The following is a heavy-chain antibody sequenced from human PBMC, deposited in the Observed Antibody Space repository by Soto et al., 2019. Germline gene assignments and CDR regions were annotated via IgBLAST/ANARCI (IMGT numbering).Heavy chain of an antibody. D-gene: IGHD2-21*02. CDR1: GYTFTSYA. Sequence: QVQLVQSGAEVKKPGASVKVSCKASGYTFTSYAMHWVRQAPGQRLEWMGWINAGNGNTKYSQKFQGRVTITRDTSASTAYMELSSLRSEDTAGYYCARSILVVTALDYWGQGTLVTVSS. CDR2: INAGNGNT. J-gene: IGHJ4*02. CDR3: ARSILVVTALDY. V-gene: IGHV1-3*01.